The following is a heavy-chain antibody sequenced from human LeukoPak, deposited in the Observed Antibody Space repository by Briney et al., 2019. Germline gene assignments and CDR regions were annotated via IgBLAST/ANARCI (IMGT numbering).Heavy chain of an antibody. CDR1: GFTFSSYA. V-gene: IGHV3-30*04. Sequence: GRSLRLSCAASGFTFSSYAMHWVRQAPGKGLEWVAVISYDGSNKYYADSVKGRFTISRDNAKNSLYLQMNSLRAEDTAVYYCARDSGSYYSNFDYWGQGTLVTVSS. CDR2: ISYDGSNK. J-gene: IGHJ4*02. D-gene: IGHD1-26*01. CDR3: ARDSGSYYSNFDY.